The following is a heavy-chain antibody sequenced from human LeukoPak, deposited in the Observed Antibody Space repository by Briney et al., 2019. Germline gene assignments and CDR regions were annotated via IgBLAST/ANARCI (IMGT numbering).Heavy chain of an antibody. J-gene: IGHJ1*01. CDR3: ARYDYHDSRGYKIAEYLQH. V-gene: IGHV3-74*01. D-gene: IGHD3-22*01. CDR1: GFTFSSYW. CDR2: INSDGSST. Sequence: GGSLRLSCAASGFTFSSYWMHWVRQAPGKGLVWVSRINSDGSSTSYADSVKGRFTISRDNAKNTLYLQMNSLRAEDTAVYYCARYDYHDSRGYKIAEYLQHWGQGTLVTVSS.